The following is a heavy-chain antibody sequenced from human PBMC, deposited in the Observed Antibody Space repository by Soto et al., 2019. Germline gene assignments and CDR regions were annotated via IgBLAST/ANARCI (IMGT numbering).Heavy chain of an antibody. V-gene: IGHV5-10-1*01. J-gene: IGHJ5*02. Sequence: GESLKISCKGSGYSFTSYWISWVRQMPGKGLEWMGRIDPSDSYTNYSPSFQGHVTISADKSISTAHLQWSSLKASDTAMYYCASRIRYCSSTSCSSGVGDDPWGQGTLVTVSS. CDR2: IDPSDSYT. CDR1: GYSFTSYW. D-gene: IGHD2-2*01. CDR3: ASRIRYCSSTSCSSGVGDDP.